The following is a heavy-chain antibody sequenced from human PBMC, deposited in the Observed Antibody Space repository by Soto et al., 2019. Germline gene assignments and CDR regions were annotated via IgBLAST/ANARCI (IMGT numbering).Heavy chain of an antibody. Sequence: VGSLRLSGAASGFTFSSYAMSWVRQAPGKGLEWVSAISGSGGSTYYADSVKGRFTISRDNSKNTLYLQMNSLRAEDTAVYYCAKGSTYYDILTGLYYWGQGTLVTVSS. D-gene: IGHD3-9*01. CDR2: ISGSGGST. CDR1: GFTFSSYA. CDR3: AKGSTYYDILTGLYY. J-gene: IGHJ4*02. V-gene: IGHV3-23*01.